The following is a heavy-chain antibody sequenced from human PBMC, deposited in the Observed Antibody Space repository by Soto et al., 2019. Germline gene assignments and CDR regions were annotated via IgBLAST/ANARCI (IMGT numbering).Heavy chain of an antibody. D-gene: IGHD6-19*01. V-gene: IGHV3-15*01. Sequence: EVQLVESGGGLVKPGGSLRLSCAASGFTFSTAWMSWVRQAPGKGLEWVGRIKTKTDGETTDYAAPVKGRFTISRDDSKNTLYLQMNSLRTEDTAVYYCNAKWLVSYHYWGQGTLVTVSS. J-gene: IGHJ4*02. CDR1: GFTFSTAW. CDR2: IKTKTDGETT. CDR3: NAKWLVSYHY.